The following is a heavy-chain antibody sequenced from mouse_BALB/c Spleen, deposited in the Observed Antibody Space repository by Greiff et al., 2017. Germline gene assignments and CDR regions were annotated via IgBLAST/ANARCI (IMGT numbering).Heavy chain of an antibody. CDR2: IWSGGST. D-gene: IGHD2-4*01. CDR3: AIYDYDYYYAMDY. J-gene: IGHJ4*01. Sequence: VMLVESGPGLVQPSQSLSITCTVSGFSLTSYGVHWVRQSPGKGLEWLGVIWSGGSTDYNAAFISRLSISKDNSKSQVFFKMNSLQADDTAIYYCAIYDYDYYYAMDYWGQGTSVTVSS. V-gene: IGHV2-4-1*01. CDR1: GFSLTSYG.